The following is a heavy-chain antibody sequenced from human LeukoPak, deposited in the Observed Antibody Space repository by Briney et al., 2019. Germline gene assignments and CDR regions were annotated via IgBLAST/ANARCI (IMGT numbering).Heavy chain of an antibody. J-gene: IGHJ4*02. D-gene: IGHD1-26*01. Sequence: GESLKISCNGSGYSFTSYYLAWVRQMPGKGLEWMGLIYPADSDIRYSPSFQGQVTISVDKSVSTAYLQWSSLKASDTAMYYCARMSLRSGSRDYWGQGTLVTVST. CDR2: IYPADSDI. V-gene: IGHV5-51*01. CDR3: ARMSLRSGSRDY. CDR1: GYSFTSYY.